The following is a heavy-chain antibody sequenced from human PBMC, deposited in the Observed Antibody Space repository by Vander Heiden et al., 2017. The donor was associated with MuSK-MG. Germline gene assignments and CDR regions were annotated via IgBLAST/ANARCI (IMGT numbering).Heavy chain of an antibody. CDR1: GFTFSYYY. CDR2: ISSSGRTI. CDR3: ARGSVTQNPYYYYYGMDV. V-gene: IGHV3-11*01. D-gene: IGHD4-17*01. Sequence: QVQLVESGGGLVKPGGSLRLSCAASGFTFSYYYMRWIRQAPGKGLEWVSYISSSGRTIYYADSVKGRFTISRDNAKNSLYLQMNSLRAEDTAVYYCARGSVTQNPYYYYYGMDVWGQGTTGTVSS. J-gene: IGHJ6*02.